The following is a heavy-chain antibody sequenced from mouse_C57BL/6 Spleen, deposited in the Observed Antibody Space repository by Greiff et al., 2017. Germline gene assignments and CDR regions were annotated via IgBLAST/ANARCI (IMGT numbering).Heavy chain of an antibody. V-gene: IGHV1-7*01. CDR2: INPGGGYT. CDR1: GYTFTSYW. CDR3: ARSFDY. Sequence: QVQLQQSGAELVKPGASVKLSCKASGYTFTSYWMHWVKQRPGQGLEWIGYINPGGGYTKYNQKFKDEATLTADKSSSTAYMQLSSLTDEDSAVYYCARSFDYWGQGTALTVSS. J-gene: IGHJ2*01.